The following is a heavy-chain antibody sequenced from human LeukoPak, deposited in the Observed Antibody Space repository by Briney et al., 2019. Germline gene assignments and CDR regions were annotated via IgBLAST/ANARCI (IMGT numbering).Heavy chain of an antibody. D-gene: IGHD6-13*01. J-gene: IGHJ4*02. V-gene: IGHV3-23*01. CDR2: ISGSGSST. CDR1: GFTFSIYA. Sequence: GGSLRLSCAASGFTFSIYAMSWVHQAPGRGLEWVSSISGSGSSTYYADSVKGRFTISRDNSKNTLYLQMNSLRAEDTAVYYCARLGAAAGTEDDYWGQGTLVTVSS. CDR3: ARLGAAAGTEDDY.